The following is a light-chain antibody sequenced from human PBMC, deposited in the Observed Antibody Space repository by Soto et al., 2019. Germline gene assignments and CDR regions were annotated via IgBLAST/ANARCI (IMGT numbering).Light chain of an antibody. CDR1: QSVSSSY. CDR3: QQYGSSPRT. J-gene: IGKJ1*01. V-gene: IGKV3-20*01. Sequence: EIVLTQSPGTLSLSPGERATLSCRARQSVSSSYLAWYQQKPGQAPRLLIYDASSRATGIPDRFSGSGSGTDFTLSISRLEPEDFAVYYCQQYGSSPRTFGQGTKV. CDR2: DAS.